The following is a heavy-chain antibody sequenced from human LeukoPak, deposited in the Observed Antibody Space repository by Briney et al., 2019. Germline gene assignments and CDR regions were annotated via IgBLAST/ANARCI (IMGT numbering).Heavy chain of an antibody. V-gene: IGHV3-30*18. CDR2: ISPDGSSQ. D-gene: IGHD1-14*01. CDR1: GFTFSNYG. Sequence: GGSLRLSCAASGFTFSNYGMHWVRQAPGKGLEWVTVISPDGSSQFYADSVKGRFTISRDNSKNTLYLQMNSLRAEDTAVYYCAKRYTAGDFDYWGQGTLVTVSS. CDR3: AKRYTAGDFDY. J-gene: IGHJ4*02.